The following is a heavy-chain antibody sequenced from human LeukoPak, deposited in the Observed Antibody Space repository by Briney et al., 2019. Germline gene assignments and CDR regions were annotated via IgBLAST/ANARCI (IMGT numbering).Heavy chain of an antibody. CDR1: GFTFSSYS. Sequence: GGSLRLSCAASGFTFSSYSMNWVRQAPGKGLEWVANIKEDGTEKYYVDSVNGRFTISRDNAKNSLCLQMNSLTAEDTAVYYCARAVFWSGPLDYWGQGTLVTVSS. CDR3: ARAVFWSGPLDY. V-gene: IGHV3-7*01. D-gene: IGHD3-3*01. CDR2: IKEDGTEK. J-gene: IGHJ4*02.